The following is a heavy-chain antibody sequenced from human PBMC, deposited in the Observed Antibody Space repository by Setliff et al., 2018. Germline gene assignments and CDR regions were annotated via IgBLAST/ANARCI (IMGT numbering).Heavy chain of an antibody. CDR2: GTIYNGNT. CDR1: GYTFNNYG. V-gene: IGHV1-18*01. Sequence: ASVKVSCKASGYTFNNYGVAWVRQAHGQGLDWMGWGTIYNGNTKYAQNLQGRLTLSTDRSTSTVYMELGSLTTDDTAIYYCARVESMVRGKNILRHFDYWGQGTQVTVSS. D-gene: IGHD3-10*01. J-gene: IGHJ4*02. CDR3: ARVESMVRGKNILRHFDY.